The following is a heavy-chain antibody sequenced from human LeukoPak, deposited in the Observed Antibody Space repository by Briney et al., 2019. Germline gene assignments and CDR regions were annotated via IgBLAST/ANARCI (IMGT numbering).Heavy chain of an antibody. J-gene: IGHJ4*02. CDR1: GFTFDDYA. CDR3: AKDLRGIVVGVQYYFDY. Sequence: PGGSLRLSCAASGFTFDDYAMHWVRQAPGKGLDWVSLISGDGGSAYYADSVKGRFTISRDNSKNSLYLQMNSLRTEDTALYYCAKDLRGIVVGVQYYFDYWGQGTLVTVSS. CDR2: ISGDGGSA. D-gene: IGHD2-15*01. V-gene: IGHV3-43*02.